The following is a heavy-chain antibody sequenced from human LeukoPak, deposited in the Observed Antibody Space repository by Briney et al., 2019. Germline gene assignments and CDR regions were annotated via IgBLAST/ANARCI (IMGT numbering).Heavy chain of an antibody. CDR3: ARRIAAAGIGVRDWFDP. CDR1: GGSISSYY. J-gene: IGHJ5*02. Sequence: SETLSLTCTVSGGSISSYYWSWIRQPPGKGLEWIGEINYSRSTNYNPSLKSRVTISVDTSKNQFSLKLSSVTAADTAVYYCARRIAAAGIGVRDWFDPWGQGILVTVSS. CDR2: INYSRST. V-gene: IGHV4-34*01. D-gene: IGHD6-13*01.